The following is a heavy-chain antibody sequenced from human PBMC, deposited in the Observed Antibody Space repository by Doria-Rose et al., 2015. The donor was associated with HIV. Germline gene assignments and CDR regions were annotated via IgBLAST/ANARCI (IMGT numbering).Heavy chain of an antibody. J-gene: IGHJ4*02. D-gene: IGHD6-13*01. Sequence: ESGPVLVKPTETLTLTCTVSGVSLSSPGMGVSWIRQPPGKALEWLANIFSNDERSYKTSLKSRLTISRGTSNSQVVITMTDMDPVDTATYYCARIKSSRWYHKYYFDFWGQGTLVIVSA. CDR1: GVSLSSPGMG. CDR3: ARIKSSRWYHKYYFDF. V-gene: IGHV2-26*01. CDR2: IFSNDER.